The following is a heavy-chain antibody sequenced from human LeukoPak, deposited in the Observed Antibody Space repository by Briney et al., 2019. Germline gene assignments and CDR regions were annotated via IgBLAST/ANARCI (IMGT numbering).Heavy chain of an antibody. Sequence: GRSLRLSCAASGFTFSSYAMHWVRQAPGKGLEWVAVISYDGSNKYYADSVKGRFTISRDNSKNTLYLQMNSLRAEDTAVYYCARDHEQWLVSVNDYWGQGTLVTVSS. D-gene: IGHD6-19*01. CDR1: GFTFSSYA. CDR2: ISYDGSNK. CDR3: ARDHEQWLVSVNDY. J-gene: IGHJ4*02. V-gene: IGHV3-30*04.